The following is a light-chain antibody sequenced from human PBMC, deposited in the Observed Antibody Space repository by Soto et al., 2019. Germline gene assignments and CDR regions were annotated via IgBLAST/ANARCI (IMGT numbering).Light chain of an antibody. CDR1: SSDVGGYNY. CDR2: EVI. CDR3: SSYTTTNTYV. Sequence: PASVSGSPGQWITISCTGTSSDVGGYNYVSWYQQHPGKAPKLMIYEVINRSSGVSNRFSGSKSGNTASLSISGLQAEDEADYYCSSYTTTNTYVFGPGTKVTVL. V-gene: IGLV2-14*01. J-gene: IGLJ1*01.